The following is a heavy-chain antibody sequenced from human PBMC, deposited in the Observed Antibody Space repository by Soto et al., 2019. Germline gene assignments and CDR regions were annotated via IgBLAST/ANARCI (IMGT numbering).Heavy chain of an antibody. V-gene: IGHV3-23*01. D-gene: IGHD6-13*01. CDR3: AKRGGTAAGTGYFDY. Sequence: GGSLRLSCAASGFTFSSYAMNWVRQAPGKGLEWVSAISGSGATTYYADSVEGRFTISRDNSKNTLYLQMNSLRPEDTAIYYCAKRGGTAAGTGYFDYWGQGTLVTVSS. CDR2: ISGSGATT. CDR1: GFTFSSYA. J-gene: IGHJ4*02.